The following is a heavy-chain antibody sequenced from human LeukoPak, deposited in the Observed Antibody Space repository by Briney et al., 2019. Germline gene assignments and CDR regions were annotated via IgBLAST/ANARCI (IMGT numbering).Heavy chain of an antibody. CDR2: INCNNGGT. CDR3: ARDSGSSWLPAYYYYGMDV. D-gene: IGHD6-13*01. Sequence: GASVKVSCRASGYTFTDYYIFWVRQAPGQGLEWMGWINCNNGGTQYAEKFQGRVSMTRDTSISTAYMELSRLRSDDTAVYYCARDSGSSWLPAYYYYGMDVWGQGTTVTVSS. V-gene: IGHV1-2*02. J-gene: IGHJ6*02. CDR1: GYTFTDYY.